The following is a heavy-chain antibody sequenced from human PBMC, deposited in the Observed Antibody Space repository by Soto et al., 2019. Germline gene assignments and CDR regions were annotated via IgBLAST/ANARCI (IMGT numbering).Heavy chain of an antibody. D-gene: IGHD5-12*01. J-gene: IGHJ6*02. V-gene: IGHV1-69*13. CDR2: IIPIFGTA. CDR3: ARDPPGKGIVATEGYYGMDV. CDR1: GGTFSSYA. Sequence: ASVKVSCKASGGTFSSYAISWVRQAPGQGLEWMGGIIPIFGTANYAQKFQGRVTITADESTSTAYMKLSSLRSEDTAVYYCARDPPGKGIVATEGYYGMDVWVQGATVTVSS.